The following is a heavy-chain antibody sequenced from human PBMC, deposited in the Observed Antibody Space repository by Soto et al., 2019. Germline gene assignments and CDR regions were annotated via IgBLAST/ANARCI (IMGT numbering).Heavy chain of an antibody. Sequence: VQLVESGGGLVQPGGSLRLSCAASGFTFSSYGMHWVRQAPGKGLEWVAVISYDGSNKYYADSVKGRFTISRDNSKNTLYLQMNSLRAEDTAVYYCAKSLWPVPYFDYWGQGTLVTVSS. J-gene: IGHJ4*02. CDR1: GFTFSSYG. V-gene: IGHV3-30*18. CDR3: AKSLWPVPYFDY. D-gene: IGHD2-21*01. CDR2: ISYDGSNK.